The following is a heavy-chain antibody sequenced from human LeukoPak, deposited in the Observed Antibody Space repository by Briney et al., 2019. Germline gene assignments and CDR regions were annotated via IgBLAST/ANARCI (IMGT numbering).Heavy chain of an antibody. J-gene: IGHJ6*04. CDR3: ATSRRVPYYYYYGMDV. CDR1: GGSFSGYY. Sequence: SETLSLTCAVYGGSFSGYYWSWIRQPPGKGLEWIGEINHSGSTNYNPSLKSRVTISVDTSKNQFSLKLSSVTAADTAVYYCATSRRVPYYYYYGMDVWGKGTTVTVSS. D-gene: IGHD1-14*01. CDR2: INHSGST. V-gene: IGHV4-34*01.